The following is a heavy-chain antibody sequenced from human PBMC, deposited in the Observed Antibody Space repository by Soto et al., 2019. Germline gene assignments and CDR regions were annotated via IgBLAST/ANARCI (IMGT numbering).Heavy chain of an antibody. CDR3: ATYCSGGSCYSGYYYYYMDV. CDR2: MNPNSGNT. V-gene: IGHV1-8*01. D-gene: IGHD2-15*01. CDR1: GYAFTSYD. J-gene: IGHJ6*03. Sequence: ASVKVSCKASGYAFTSYDINWVRQATGQGLEWMGWMNPNSGNTGYAQKFQGRVTMTRNTSISTAYMELSSLRSEDTAVYYCATYCSGGSCYSGYYYYYMDVWGKGPTVTFSS.